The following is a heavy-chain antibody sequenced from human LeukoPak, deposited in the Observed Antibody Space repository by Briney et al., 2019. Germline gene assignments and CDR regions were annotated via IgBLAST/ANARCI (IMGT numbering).Heavy chain of an antibody. J-gene: IGHJ4*02. CDR1: GFTFNNYA. Sequence: GGSLRLSCAGSGFTFNNYAMSWVRQASGKGLEWVSVISGSGGTTYYADSVKGRFTISRDNSKNTLYLQMNSLRAEDTAVYYCARKVGSFDYWGQGTLVTVSS. CDR3: ARKVGSFDY. CDR2: ISGSGGTT. D-gene: IGHD1-26*01. V-gene: IGHV3-23*01.